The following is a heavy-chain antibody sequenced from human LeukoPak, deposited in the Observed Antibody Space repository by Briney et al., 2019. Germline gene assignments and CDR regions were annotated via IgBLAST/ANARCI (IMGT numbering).Heavy chain of an antibody. CDR2: MSGSGGST. CDR3: ARDRAIAVAGTASDAFDI. Sequence: PGGSLRLSCAASGFTFSSYAMSWVRQAPGKELEWVSAMSGSGGSTYYPDSVNGRFTISRDNAKNSLYLQMNSLRAEDTALYYCARDRAIAVAGTASDAFDIWGQGTMVTVSS. V-gene: IGHV3-23*01. CDR1: GFTFSSYA. J-gene: IGHJ3*02. D-gene: IGHD6-19*01.